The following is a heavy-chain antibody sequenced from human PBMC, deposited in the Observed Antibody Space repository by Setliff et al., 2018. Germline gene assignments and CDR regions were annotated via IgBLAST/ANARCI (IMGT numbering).Heavy chain of an antibody. J-gene: IGHJ4*02. CDR1: SGSISNYY. D-gene: IGHD2-8*01. CDR3: AREGFYCTNGVCYRPLDY. CDR2: ISYSGGT. V-gene: IGHV4-59*12. Sequence: SETLSLTCTVSSGSISNYYWSWIRQPPGKGLEWIAYISYSGGTNYNPSLKSRVTISVDTSKNQFSLNLTSVTAADTAVYYCAREGFYCTNGVCYRPLDYWGQGTLVTVSS.